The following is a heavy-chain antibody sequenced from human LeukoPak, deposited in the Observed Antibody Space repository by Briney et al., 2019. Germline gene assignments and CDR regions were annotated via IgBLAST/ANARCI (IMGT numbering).Heavy chain of an antibody. CDR3: AKDRAQQLVLDF. J-gene: IGHJ4*02. CDR1: GFIFSQFW. D-gene: IGHD6-13*01. CDR2: INGDGSST. V-gene: IGHV3-74*01. Sequence: PGGSLRLSCAGSGFIFSQFWMQWVRQVPGKGLVWVSRINGDGSSTNYADSVKGRFTISRDNSKNTLFLQMNSLRAEDTAVYYCAKDRAQQLVLDFWGQGTLVTVSS.